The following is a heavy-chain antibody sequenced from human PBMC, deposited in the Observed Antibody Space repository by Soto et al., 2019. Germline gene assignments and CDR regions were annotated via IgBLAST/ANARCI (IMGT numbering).Heavy chain of an antibody. Sequence: GASVKVSCKASGYTFTSYAMHWVRQAPGQRLEWMGWINAGNGNTKYSQKFQGRVTITRDTSASTAYMELSSLRSEDTAAYYCARKRGYSSGYDYWGQGTLVTVSS. J-gene: IGHJ4*02. CDR2: INAGNGNT. D-gene: IGHD5-18*01. CDR1: GYTFTSYA. V-gene: IGHV1-3*01. CDR3: ARKRGYSSGYDY.